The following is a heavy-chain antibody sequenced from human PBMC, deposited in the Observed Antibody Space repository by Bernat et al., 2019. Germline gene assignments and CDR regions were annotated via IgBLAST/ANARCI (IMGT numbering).Heavy chain of an antibody. J-gene: IGHJ3*01. CDR2: ISYDGSNK. CDR1: GFTFSSYA. D-gene: IGHD5-12*01. V-gene: IGHV3-30*01. Sequence: QVQLVESGGGVVQPGRSLRLSCAASGFTFSSYAMHWVRQAPGKGLEWVAVISYDGSNKYYADSVKGRFTISRDNSKNTLYLQMNSLRAEDTAVYYSARDRTSGYSGCSVGDAFDFWGQGTLVTVSS. CDR3: ARDRTSGYSGCSVGDAFDF.